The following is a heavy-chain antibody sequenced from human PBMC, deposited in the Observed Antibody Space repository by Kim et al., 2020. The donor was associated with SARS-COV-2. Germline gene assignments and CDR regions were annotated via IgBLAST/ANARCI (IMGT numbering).Heavy chain of an antibody. J-gene: IGHJ4*02. D-gene: IGHD3-10*01. Sequence: SETLSLTCTVSGGSISSYYWSWIRQPPGKGLEWIGYIYYSGSTNYNPSLKSRVTISVDTSKNQFSLKLSSVTAADTAVYYCARGYYGSGSYFGTPYYFDYWGQGTLVTVSS. CDR1: GGSISSYY. CDR3: ARGYYGSGSYFGTPYYFDY. CDR2: IYYSGST. V-gene: IGHV4-59*13.